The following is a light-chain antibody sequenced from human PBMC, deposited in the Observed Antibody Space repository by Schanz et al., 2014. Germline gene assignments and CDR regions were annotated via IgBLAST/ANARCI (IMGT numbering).Light chain of an antibody. CDR1: QSITNY. V-gene: IGKV1-39*01. CDR2: AAS. J-gene: IGKJ1*01. Sequence: DIQMTQSPSSLSASVGDRVTLTCRASQSITNYLNWYQQRPGKAPKLLIYAASSLQSGVPSRFSGSGSGTDFTLTISSLQPEDVATYYCQKYDSVPWTFGQGTKVEIK. CDR3: QKYDSVPWT.